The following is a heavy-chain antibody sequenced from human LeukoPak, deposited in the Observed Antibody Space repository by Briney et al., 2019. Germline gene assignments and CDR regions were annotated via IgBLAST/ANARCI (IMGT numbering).Heavy chain of an antibody. J-gene: IGHJ4*02. CDR3: ARDLDYFDY. Sequence: GGSLRLSCAASGFTFSSYATHWVRQAPGKGLEWVAVISYDGSNKYYADSVKGRFTISRDNSKNTLYLQMNSLRAEDTAVYYCARDLDYFDYWGQGTLVTVSS. V-gene: IGHV3-30*04. CDR2: ISYDGSNK. CDR1: GFTFSSYA.